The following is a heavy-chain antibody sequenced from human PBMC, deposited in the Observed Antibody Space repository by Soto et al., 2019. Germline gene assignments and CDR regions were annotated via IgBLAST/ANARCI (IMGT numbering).Heavy chain of an antibody. CDR1: GVTFSSYA. CDR2: IIPIFGTA. CDR3: ARDLPNLGTGGDY. D-gene: IGHD3-10*01. V-gene: IGHV1-69*13. Sequence: ASVKVSCKASGVTFSSYAISWVRQAPGQGLEWMGGIIPIFGTANYAQKFQGRVTITADESTSTAYMELSSLRSEDTAVYYCARDLPNLGTGGDYWGQGTLVTVS. J-gene: IGHJ4*02.